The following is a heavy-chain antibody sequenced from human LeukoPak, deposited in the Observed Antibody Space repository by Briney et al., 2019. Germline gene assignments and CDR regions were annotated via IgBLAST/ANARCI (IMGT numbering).Heavy chain of an antibody. Sequence: PSETLSLTCSVSGGSISSGGYHWSWIRQHLGKGLEWIGYIHYSGSAYYNPSLKSRLTISVDTSKNQFSLKLSSVTAADTAVYYCARLILRKYFDYWGQGTLVTVSS. V-gene: IGHV4-31*03. CDR1: GGSISSGGYH. CDR3: ARLILRKYFDY. CDR2: IHYSGSA. D-gene: IGHD2/OR15-2a*01. J-gene: IGHJ4*02.